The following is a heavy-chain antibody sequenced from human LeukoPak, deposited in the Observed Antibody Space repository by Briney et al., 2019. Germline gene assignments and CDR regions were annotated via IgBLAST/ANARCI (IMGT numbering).Heavy chain of an antibody. Sequence: ASVKVSCKVSGYTLTELSMHWVRQAPGKGLEWMGGFDTEDGETIYAQKFQGRVTMTEDTSTDTAYMELSSLRSEDTAVYSCATEAIRYYYDSSGYYFDYWGQGTLVTVSS. J-gene: IGHJ4*02. V-gene: IGHV1-24*01. D-gene: IGHD3-22*01. CDR2: FDTEDGET. CDR1: GYTLTELS. CDR3: ATEAIRYYYDSSGYYFDY.